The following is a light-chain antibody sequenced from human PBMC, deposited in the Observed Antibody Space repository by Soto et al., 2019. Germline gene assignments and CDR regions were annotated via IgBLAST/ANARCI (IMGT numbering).Light chain of an antibody. V-gene: IGKV3-11*01. Sequence: EIVLTQSPATLSLSPGERATLSCRASQNVSSYLAWYQQKPGQAPRLLIYDASNRAIGIPARFSGSGSGTDFTLTISSLQPEDFAVYFCQQRSNWPRLTFGGGTKVDIK. J-gene: IGKJ4*01. CDR1: QNVSSY. CDR3: QQRSNWPRLT. CDR2: DAS.